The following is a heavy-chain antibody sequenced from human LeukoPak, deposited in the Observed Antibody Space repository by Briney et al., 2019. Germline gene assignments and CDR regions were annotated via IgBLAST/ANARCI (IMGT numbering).Heavy chain of an antibody. J-gene: IGHJ6*02. D-gene: IGHD2-2*01. CDR2: IYTSGST. V-gene: IGHV4-59*10. Sequence: PSETLSLTCAVYGGSFSGYYWSWIRQPAGKGMEWIGRIYTSGSTSYNPSLKSRVTMSVDTSKNQFSLKLSSVTAADTAVYYCARESPTKDIVVVPAAHRYFYGMDVWGQGTTVTVSS. CDR3: ARESPTKDIVVVPAAHRYFYGMDV. CDR1: GGSFSGYY.